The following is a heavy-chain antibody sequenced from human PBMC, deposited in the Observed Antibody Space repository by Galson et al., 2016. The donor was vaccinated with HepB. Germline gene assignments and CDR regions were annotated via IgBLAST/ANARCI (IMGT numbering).Heavy chain of an antibody. V-gene: IGHV3-11*06. CDR3: ARTEFGSGWYYFDS. CDR2: ITSSGNFR. D-gene: IGHD6-19*01. Sequence: SLRLSCAASGFTFSDYYMSWIRQAPGKGLEWVSYITSSGNFRSNADSVQGRFTISRDNAKKSLYLQMNSLRAEDTAVYYCARTEFGSGWYYFDSWGQGVLVTVSS. J-gene: IGHJ4*02. CDR1: GFTFSDYY.